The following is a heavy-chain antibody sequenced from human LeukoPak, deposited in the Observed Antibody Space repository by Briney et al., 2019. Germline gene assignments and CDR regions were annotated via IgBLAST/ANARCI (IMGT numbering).Heavy chain of an antibody. V-gene: IGHV4-31*03. Sequence: SETLSLTCTVSGASIGGGGYYWSWIRQHPGTGLEWIGYIYYSGTAYYNPSLKSRVTISLDTSKNQFSLRLTSVTAADAAVYYCARSLSRGYYYTFDFWGQGTLVTVSS. CDR3: ARSLSRGYYYTFDF. D-gene: IGHD3-22*01. J-gene: IGHJ4*02. CDR1: GASIGGGGYY. CDR2: IYYSGTA.